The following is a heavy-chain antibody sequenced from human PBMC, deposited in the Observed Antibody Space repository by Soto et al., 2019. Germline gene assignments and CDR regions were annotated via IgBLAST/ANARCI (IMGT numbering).Heavy chain of an antibody. V-gene: IGHV3-73*01. Sequence: GGSLRLSCASSGFTFSGSAMHLVRQASGKGLEWVGRIRSKANSYATAYAASVKGRFTISRDDSKNTAYLQMNSLKTEDTAVYYCTRLGSSTSLDAFDIWGQGTMVTVSS. CDR1: GFTFSGSA. D-gene: IGHD2-2*01. CDR2: IRSKANSYAT. CDR3: TRLGSSTSLDAFDI. J-gene: IGHJ3*02.